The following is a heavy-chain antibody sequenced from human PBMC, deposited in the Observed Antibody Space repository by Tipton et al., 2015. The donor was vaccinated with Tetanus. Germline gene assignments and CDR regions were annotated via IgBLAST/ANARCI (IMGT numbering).Heavy chain of an antibody. J-gene: IGHJ4*02. CDR2: ILYGAST. CDR3: ARIHDFLSGHFDF. V-gene: IGHV4-61*01. Sequence: TLSLTCTIFGGSVSRGSYYWAWIRQPPGKGLEYIGYILYGASTHYNPSLKSPVTVSADPSQNQFSLKLSSVTAADTGVYYCARIHDFLSGHFDFWGPGTLVTVSS. D-gene: IGHD3-3*01. CDR1: GGSVSRGSYY.